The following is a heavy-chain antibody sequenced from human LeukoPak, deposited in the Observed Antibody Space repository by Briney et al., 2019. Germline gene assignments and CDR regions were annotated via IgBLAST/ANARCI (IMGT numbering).Heavy chain of an antibody. D-gene: IGHD3-22*01. V-gene: IGHV3-23*01. Sequence: PGGSLRLSCAASGFTFSNYAMNWVRQVPGKGLEWVSTITSSSGNTFYADSVKGRFTISRDNSKNTLYLQMNSLRAEDTAVYYCAKGHTYYYDSSGLSYFDYWGQGTLVTVSS. J-gene: IGHJ4*02. CDR3: AKGHTYYYDSSGLSYFDY. CDR1: GFTFSNYA. CDR2: ITSSSGNT.